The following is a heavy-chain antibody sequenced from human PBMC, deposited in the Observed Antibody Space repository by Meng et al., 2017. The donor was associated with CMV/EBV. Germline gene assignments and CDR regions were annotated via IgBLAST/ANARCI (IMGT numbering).Heavy chain of an antibody. CDR1: GYTFTSYD. D-gene: IGHD3-3*01. Sequence: ASVKVSCKASGYTFTSYDINWVRQATGQGLEWMGWMNPNSGNTGYAQKFQGRVTITRNTSISTAYMELSSLRSEDTAVYYCARRSVVVPAAPWTYYDFWSCYYTEGYYYYGMDVWGQGTTVTVSS. V-gene: IGHV1-8*03. CDR3: ARRSVVVPAAPWTYYDFWSCYYTEGYYYYGMDV. CDR2: MNPNSGNT. J-gene: IGHJ6*02.